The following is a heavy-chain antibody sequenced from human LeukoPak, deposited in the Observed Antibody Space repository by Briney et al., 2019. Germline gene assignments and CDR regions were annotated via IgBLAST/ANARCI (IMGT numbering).Heavy chain of an antibody. D-gene: IGHD2/OR15-2a*01. CDR2: ISNSGTNT. CDR3: ARLSDSKSSDL. V-gene: IGHV3-21*01. CDR1: GFIFTSYI. Sequence: GVSLRLSCAASGFIFTSYIMKWVRQAPGRGLEWVSTISNSGTNTHYADSVKGRFAISRDNAKNALYLQMNSLRAEDTAVYYCARLSDSKSSDLWGQGTLVTVSS. J-gene: IGHJ4*02.